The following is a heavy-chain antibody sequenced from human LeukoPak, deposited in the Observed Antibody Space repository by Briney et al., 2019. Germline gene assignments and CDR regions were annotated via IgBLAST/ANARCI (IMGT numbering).Heavy chain of an antibody. D-gene: IGHD5-12*01. CDR3: ARGYSGYDPVDV. CDR1: GGSISSYY. J-gene: IGHJ6*04. CDR2: IYYSGST. Sequence: SETLSLTRTVSGGSISSYYWSWIRQPPGKGLEWIGYIYYSGSTNYNPSLKSRVTISVDTSKNQFSLKLSSVTAADTAVYYCARGYSGYDPVDVWGKGTTVTVSS. V-gene: IGHV4-59*01.